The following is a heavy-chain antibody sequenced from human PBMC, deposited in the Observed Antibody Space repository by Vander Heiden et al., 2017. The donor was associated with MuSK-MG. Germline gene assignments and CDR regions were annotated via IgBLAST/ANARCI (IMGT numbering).Heavy chain of an antibody. Sequence: QVQLVQSGAEVKKPGSSVNVSCKASGRTFSSYAISGGRQAPGQGLEWMGGIIPIFGTANYAQKCQGRVTITADESTSTAFMDLSSLRSEDTAVYYCARACGDYECRYYYYMDVWGQGTTVTVSS. D-gene: IGHD4-17*01. J-gene: IGHJ6*03. CDR2: IIPIFGTA. CDR1: GRTFSSYA. CDR3: ARACGDYECRYYYYMDV. V-gene: IGHV1-69*12.